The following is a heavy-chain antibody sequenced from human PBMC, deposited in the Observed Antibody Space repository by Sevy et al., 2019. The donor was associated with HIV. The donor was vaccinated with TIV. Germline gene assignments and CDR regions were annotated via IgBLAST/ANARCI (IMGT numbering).Heavy chain of an antibody. J-gene: IGHJ4*02. CDR3: GGVTDYLRLKYYDGSGQFLPFDY. CDR2: IKSSAYGGTA. Sequence: GGSLRLSCIASGFTFGDYAVSWVRQAPGKGLEWIGVIKSSAYGGTAEYAGSVKDRFTISREDSKSIGYLKMNRLQTEDTAVYYCGGVTDYLRLKYYDGSGQFLPFDYWGQGTLVTVSS. V-gene: IGHV3-49*04. D-gene: IGHD3-10*01. CDR1: GFTFGDYA.